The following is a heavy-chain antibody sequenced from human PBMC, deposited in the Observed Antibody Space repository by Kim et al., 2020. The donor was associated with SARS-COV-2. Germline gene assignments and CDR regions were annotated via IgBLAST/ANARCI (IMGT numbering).Heavy chain of an antibody. CDR2: GT. V-gene: IGHV1-2*04. D-gene: IGHD1-26*01. Sequence: GTNYAQKFQGWVTMTRDTSISTAYMELSRLGSDDTAVYYCARWELGAFDIWGQGTMVTVSS. CDR3: ARWELGAFDI. J-gene: IGHJ3*02.